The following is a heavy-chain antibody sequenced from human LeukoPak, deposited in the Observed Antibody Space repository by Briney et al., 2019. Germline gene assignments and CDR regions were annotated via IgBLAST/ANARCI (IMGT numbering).Heavy chain of an antibody. J-gene: IGHJ4*02. CDR3: ARAGWIITSGIDY. CDR2: IYHTGST. V-gene: IGHV4-38-2*01. CDR1: GYSISRGYY. Sequence: SETLSLTCGVSGYSISRGYYWAWIRPPPGKGLEWVGTIYHTGSTYYTPSLGSRVTISVDTSKNEFSLNLNSVTAADTSVYYCARAGWIITSGIDYWGQGALVTVSS. D-gene: IGHD3-10*01.